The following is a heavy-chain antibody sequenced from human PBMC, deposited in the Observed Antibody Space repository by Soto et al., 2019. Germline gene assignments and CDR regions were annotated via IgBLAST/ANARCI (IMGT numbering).Heavy chain of an antibody. CDR3: ASTYSTSWYWFDP. Sequence: QVTVKESGPVLVKPTETLTLTCTVSGFSLSNAGLGVSWIRQPPGKALEWLAHIVSNDEKSYSPSLKSRLTISKDTSKSQVVLTMTNMDPVDTATYYCASTYSTSWYWFDPWGQGTLVTVSS. CDR1: GFSLSNAGLG. CDR2: IVSNDEK. V-gene: IGHV2-26*04. J-gene: IGHJ5*02. D-gene: IGHD6-13*01.